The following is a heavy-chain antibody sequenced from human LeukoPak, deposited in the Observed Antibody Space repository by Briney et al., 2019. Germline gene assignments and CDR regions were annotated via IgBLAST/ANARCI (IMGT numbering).Heavy chain of an antibody. D-gene: IGHD2-15*01. Sequence: ASVKVSCKASGYTYTTHYLHWVRQPPGQGLEWMGTFKPNTRTAPQGLGFRDRVSMTGDMSTSTVFIELNSLRSEDTAVYYCARDGGSSTHIRGAFDIWGQGTMVTVSS. V-gene: IGHV1-46*01. CDR3: ARDGGSSTHIRGAFDI. J-gene: IGHJ3*02. CDR1: GYTYTTHY. CDR2: FKPNTRTA.